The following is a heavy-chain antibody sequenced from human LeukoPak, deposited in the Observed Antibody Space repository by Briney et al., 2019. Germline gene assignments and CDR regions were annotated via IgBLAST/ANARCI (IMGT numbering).Heavy chain of an antibody. J-gene: IGHJ4*02. CDR1: GFTFSSYA. CDR3: AKHFYDGSGSYYSHIDY. D-gene: IGHD3-10*01. Sequence: GGSLRLSCAASGFTFSSYAMSWLRQAPGKGLEWVSAISVSGGSTYYADSVKCRFTISRDNSKYTLYLQMNSLRDEDAAVYYCAKHFYDGSGSYYSHIDYWGQGTLVTVSS. V-gene: IGHV3-23*01. CDR2: ISVSGGST.